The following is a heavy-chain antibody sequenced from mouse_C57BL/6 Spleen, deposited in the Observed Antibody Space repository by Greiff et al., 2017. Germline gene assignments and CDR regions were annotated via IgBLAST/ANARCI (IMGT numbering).Heavy chain of an antibody. Sequence: QVQLQQPGAELVMPGASVKLSCKASGYTFTSYWMHWVKQRPGQGLEWIGEIDPSDSYTNYNQKFKGKSTLTVEKSSSTAYMQRSSLTSEDSAVYYCARDHGSSFYSAMDYWGQGTSVTVSS. J-gene: IGHJ4*01. CDR3: ARDHGSSFYSAMDY. CDR1: GYTFTSYW. CDR2: IDPSDSYT. V-gene: IGHV1-69*01. D-gene: IGHD1-1*01.